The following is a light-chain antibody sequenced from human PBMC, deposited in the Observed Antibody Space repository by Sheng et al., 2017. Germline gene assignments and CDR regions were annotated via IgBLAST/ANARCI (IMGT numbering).Light chain of an antibody. V-gene: IGKV3-20*01. J-gene: IGKJ2*01. CDR3: QQYGSSPYT. Sequence: ENVLTQSPGTLSLSPGERATLSCRASLSVSSSYFAWYQQKPGQAPRLLIYGTSSRATGIPDRFSGSGSGTDFTLTISRLEPEDFVVYYCQQYGSSPYTFGQGTKLEIK. CDR1: LSVSSSY. CDR2: GTS.